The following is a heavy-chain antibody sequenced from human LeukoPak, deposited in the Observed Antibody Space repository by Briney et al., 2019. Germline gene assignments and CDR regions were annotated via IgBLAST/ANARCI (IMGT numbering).Heavy chain of an antibody. V-gene: IGHV1-2*02. CDR1: GYTLTGYY. J-gene: IGHJ5*02. D-gene: IGHD6-19*01. CDR3: AREKRVAGSRGGLDP. Sequence: ASVKVSCKASGYTLTGYYMHWVRQAPGQGLEWMGWINPNSGGTNYAQKFQGRVTMTRDTSISTAYMELSRLRADDTAVYYCAREKRVAGSRGGLDPWGQGTLVTVST. CDR2: INPNSGGT.